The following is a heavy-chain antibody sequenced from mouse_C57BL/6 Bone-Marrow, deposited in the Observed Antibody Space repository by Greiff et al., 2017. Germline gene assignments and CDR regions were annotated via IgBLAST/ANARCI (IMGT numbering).Heavy chain of an antibody. D-gene: IGHD2-10*02. V-gene: IGHV1-64*01. CDR2: IHPNSGST. CDR1: GYTFTSYW. J-gene: IGHJ2*01. Sequence: VQLQQPGAELVKPGDSVKLSCKASGYTFTSYWMHWVKQWPGQGLEWIGMIHPNSGSTNYNEKFKSKAKLTVDKSSSTAYMQHSSLTSEDSAVYYWARSGSINYWGQGTTRTVSS. CDR3: ARSGSINY.